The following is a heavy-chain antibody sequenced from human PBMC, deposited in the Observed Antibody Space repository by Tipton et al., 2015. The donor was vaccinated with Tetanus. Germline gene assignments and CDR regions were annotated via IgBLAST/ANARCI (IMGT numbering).Heavy chain of an antibody. D-gene: IGHD3-10*01. Sequence: TLSLTCAVYRGSFSGYYWSWIRQPPGKGLEWIGEINHSGTTNYNPSLKSRVTILVDTSKNQFSLKLSSVTAADTAVYYCARGLGSRLAPGGSVDSWGQGTLVTVSS. J-gene: IGHJ5*01. CDR2: INHSGTT. V-gene: IGHV4-34*01. CDR3: ARGLGSRLAPGGSVDS. CDR1: RGSFSGYY.